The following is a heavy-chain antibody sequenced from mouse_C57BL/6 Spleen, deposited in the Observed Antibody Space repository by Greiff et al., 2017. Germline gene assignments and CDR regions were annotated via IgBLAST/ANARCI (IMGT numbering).Heavy chain of an antibody. D-gene: IGHD3-2*02. Sequence: EVKLVESGGGLVQPKGSLKLSCAASGFSFNTYAMNWVRQAPGKGLEWVARIRSKSNNYATYYADSVKDRFTISRDDSESMLYLQMNNLKTEDTAMYYCVRGGERQLRLRAMDYWGQGTSVTVSS. CDR2: IRSKSNNYAT. J-gene: IGHJ4*01. CDR1: GFSFNTYA. CDR3: VRGGERQLRLRAMDY. V-gene: IGHV10-1*01.